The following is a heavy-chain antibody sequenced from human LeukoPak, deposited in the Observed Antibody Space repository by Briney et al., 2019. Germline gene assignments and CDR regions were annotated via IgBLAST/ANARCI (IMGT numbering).Heavy chain of an antibody. Sequence: PGGSLRLSCAASGFTFDDYGMSWVRQAPGKGLEWVSGINWNGGSTGYADSVKGRFTISRDNAKNSLYLQMNSLRAEDTAVYYCARDQGGGEQLQPNYFDYWGQGTLVTVSS. J-gene: IGHJ4*02. CDR3: ARDQGGGEQLQPNYFDY. CDR1: GFTFDDYG. CDR2: INWNGGST. V-gene: IGHV3-20*04. D-gene: IGHD1/OR15-1a*01.